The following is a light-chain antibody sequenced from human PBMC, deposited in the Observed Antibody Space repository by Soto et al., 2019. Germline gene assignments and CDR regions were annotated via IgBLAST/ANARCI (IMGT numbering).Light chain of an antibody. CDR1: TGAVTSGDY. J-gene: IGLJ1*01. Sequence: QAVVTQEPSLTVSPGGTVTLTCGSSTGAVTSGDYPYWFQQKPGQAPRTLIFDTDNKHSWTPARFSGFLLGGKAALTLSGAQPEDEAEYYCLLSYNGARGVFGPGTKLTVL. CDR3: LLSYNGARGV. V-gene: IGLV7-46*01. CDR2: DTD.